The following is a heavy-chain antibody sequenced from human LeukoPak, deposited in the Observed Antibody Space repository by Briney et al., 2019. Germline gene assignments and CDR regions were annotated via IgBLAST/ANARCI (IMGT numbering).Heavy chain of an antibody. J-gene: IGHJ4*02. Sequence: APVRVSCKPSGYTLTSYGISWVRQAPGPGLEWMGWISAYNRNTNYAQQLQGRVTMTKDTSPSTAYMELRSLRSDDTAVYYCARDRCSGGSCSTIDYWGQGTVVSVSS. V-gene: IGHV1-18*01. D-gene: IGHD2-15*01. CDR3: ARDRCSGGSCSTIDY. CDR2: ISAYNRNT. CDR1: GYTLTSYG.